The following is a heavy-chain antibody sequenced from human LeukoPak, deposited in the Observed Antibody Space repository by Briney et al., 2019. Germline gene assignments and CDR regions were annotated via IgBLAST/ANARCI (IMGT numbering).Heavy chain of an antibody. Sequence: GGSLRLSCAASGFTFSSYVMHWVRQAPGKGLEWVAVISYDGSNKYYADSVKGRFTISRDNSKNTLYLQMNSLRAEDTAVYYCAKNLFPAGSVDYWGQGTLVTVSS. CDR2: ISYDGSNK. CDR1: GFTFSSYV. V-gene: IGHV3-30*18. D-gene: IGHD2-2*01. CDR3: AKNLFPAGSVDY. J-gene: IGHJ4*02.